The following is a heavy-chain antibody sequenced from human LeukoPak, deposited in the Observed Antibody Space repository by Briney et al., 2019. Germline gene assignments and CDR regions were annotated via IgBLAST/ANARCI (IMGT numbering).Heavy chain of an antibody. CDR2: IHHSGTT. CDR1: GGSISSSNW. D-gene: IGHD2/OR15-2a*01. Sequence: SETLSLTCTVSGGSISSSNWWGWVRQPPGKGLECIGEIHHSGTTNYNPSLKGRVTISVDKPKNECFLKLNSVTTTDTAVYYCARGFLVDYSPEEYCLVYWG. V-gene: IGHV4-4*02. J-gene: IGHJ4*01. CDR3: ARGFLVDYSPEEYCLVY.